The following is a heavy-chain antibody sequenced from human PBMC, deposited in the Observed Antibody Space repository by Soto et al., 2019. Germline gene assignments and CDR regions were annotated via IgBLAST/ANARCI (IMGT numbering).Heavy chain of an antibody. CDR3: ARGDIVVVPAAMSYYYYMDV. CDR1: GYTFTSYY. D-gene: IGHD2-2*01. Sequence: QVQLVQSGAEVKKPGASVKVSCKASGYTFTSYYMHWVRQAPGQGLEWMGIINPSGGSTSYAQKFQGRVTMTRDTSTSTVYMELSSLRSEDTAVYYCARGDIVVVPAAMSYYYYMDVWGKGTTVTVSS. CDR2: INPSGGST. J-gene: IGHJ6*03. V-gene: IGHV1-46*03.